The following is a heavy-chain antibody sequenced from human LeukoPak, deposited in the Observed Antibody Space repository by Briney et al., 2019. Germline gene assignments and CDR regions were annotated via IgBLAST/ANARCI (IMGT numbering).Heavy chain of an antibody. Sequence: SETLSLTCTVSGGSISSYYWSWIRQPPGKGLEWIGYIYYSGSTNYNPSLKSRVTISVDTSKNQFSLKLSSVTAADTAVYYCARQGYCSGGSCYVAAFDIRGQGTMVTVSS. CDR3: ARQGYCSGGSCYVAAFDI. V-gene: IGHV4-59*08. J-gene: IGHJ3*02. D-gene: IGHD2-15*01. CDR1: GGSISSYY. CDR2: IYYSGST.